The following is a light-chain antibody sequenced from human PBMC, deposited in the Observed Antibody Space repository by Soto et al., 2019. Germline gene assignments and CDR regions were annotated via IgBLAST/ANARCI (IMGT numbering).Light chain of an antibody. CDR2: GSN. CDR1: SSNIGAGYD. V-gene: IGLV1-40*01. Sequence: QAVVTQPPSVSGAPGQWVTISCTGSSSNIGAGYDVHWYQQLPGTAPKLLIYGSNNRPSGVPDRFSGSRSATSASLAITGLQAEDEADYYCQSYDNSLSGSYVFGTGTKVTVL. CDR3: QSYDNSLSGSYV. J-gene: IGLJ1*01.